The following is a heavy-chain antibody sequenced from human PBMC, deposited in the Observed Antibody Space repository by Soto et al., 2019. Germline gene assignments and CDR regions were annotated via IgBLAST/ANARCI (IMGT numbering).Heavy chain of an antibody. D-gene: IGHD3-22*01. CDR2: VKSKNHGGTT. CDR3: TTDSYTTIIIVRFDY. V-gene: IGHV3-15*07. Sequence: PGGSLRLSCAASGFTFSNAWINWVRQAPGKGLEWVGRVKSKNHGGTTDYAEPVKGRFAISRDDSNNMVYLQMNSLKIENTAVYYCTTDSYTTIIIVRFDYWGHGTLVTVSS. J-gene: IGHJ4*01. CDR1: GFTFSNAW.